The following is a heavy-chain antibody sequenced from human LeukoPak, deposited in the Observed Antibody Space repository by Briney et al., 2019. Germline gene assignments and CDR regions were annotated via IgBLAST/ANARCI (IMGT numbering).Heavy chain of an antibody. CDR2: IYYSGGT. Sequence: SETLSLTCTVSGGSIRSYYWSWIRQPPGKGLEWIGYIYYSGGTNYSPSLKSRVTISVDTSKNQFSLKLSSVTAADTAVYYCASGAEYSSADYWGQGTLVTVSS. V-gene: IGHV4-59*01. CDR3: ASGAEYSSADY. D-gene: IGHD6-19*01. J-gene: IGHJ4*02. CDR1: GGSIRSYY.